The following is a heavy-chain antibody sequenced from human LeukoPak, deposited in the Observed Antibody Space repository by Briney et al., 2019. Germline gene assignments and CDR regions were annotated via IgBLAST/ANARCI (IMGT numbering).Heavy chain of an antibody. D-gene: IGHD3-10*01. CDR1: GFTVSSNY. J-gene: IGHJ6*03. V-gene: IGHV3-66*01. CDR2: IYSGGST. CDR3: AKEGRFGELSHYYMDV. Sequence: GGSLRLACAASGFTVSSNYMSWVGQAPGKGLEWVSVIYSGGSTYYADSVKGRFTISRDNSKNTLYLQMNSLRAEDTAVYYCAKEGRFGELSHYYMDVWGKGTTVTISS.